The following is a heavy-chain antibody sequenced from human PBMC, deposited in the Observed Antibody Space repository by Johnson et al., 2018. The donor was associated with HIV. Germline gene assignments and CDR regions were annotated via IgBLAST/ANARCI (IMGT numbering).Heavy chain of an antibody. Sequence: QVQLVESGGGVVQPGRSLRLSCAASGFTFSSYGMLWVRQAPGKGMEWVAFIRYDGSNKYYADSVKGRFTISRDNSKNTLYLQMDSLRAEDTAMYYCARAKDAAYPYDAFDVWGHGTMVIVSA. CDR1: GFTFSSYG. CDR2: IRYDGSNK. CDR3: ARAKDAAYPYDAFDV. J-gene: IGHJ3*01. V-gene: IGHV3-33*08. D-gene: IGHD2-15*01.